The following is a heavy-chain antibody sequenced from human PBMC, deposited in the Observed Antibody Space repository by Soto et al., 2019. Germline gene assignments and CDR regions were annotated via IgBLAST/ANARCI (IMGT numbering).Heavy chain of an antibody. Sequence: AAVKVSCQASGYTFTSYYMHWVRQAPGQGLEWMGIINPSGGSTSYAQKFQGRVTMTRDTSTSTVYMELSSLRSKDTAVDYCAIEGYSSSWYGVYYYYYGMDVWGQGTTVTVSS. CDR3: AIEGYSSSWYGVYYYYYGMDV. V-gene: IGHV1-46*01. J-gene: IGHJ6*02. CDR2: INPSGGST. D-gene: IGHD6-13*01. CDR1: GYTFTSYY.